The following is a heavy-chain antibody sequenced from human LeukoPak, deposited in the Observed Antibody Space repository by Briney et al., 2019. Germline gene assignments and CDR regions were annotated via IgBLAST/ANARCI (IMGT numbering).Heavy chain of an antibody. Sequence: PGGSLRLSCAASGFTFSSYGMSWVRQAPGKGLEWVSAISGSGGSTYYADSVKGRFTISRDNFKNIVYLQMNGLRVEDTAVYYCARVGQATVHFDYWGQGSLVTVSS. CDR2: ISGSGGST. CDR3: ARVGQATVHFDY. J-gene: IGHJ4*02. D-gene: IGHD3-16*01. V-gene: IGHV3-23*01. CDR1: GFTFSSYG.